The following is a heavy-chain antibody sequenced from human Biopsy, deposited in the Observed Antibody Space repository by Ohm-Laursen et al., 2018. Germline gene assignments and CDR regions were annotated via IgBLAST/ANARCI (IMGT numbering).Heavy chain of an antibody. Sequence: SLRLSCAASGFTFTHAWMSWVRQGPGKGLEWLGRIKSKSDGEATDYAAAVQGRFAISGDDSTNTFYLQMNSLKSEDTGVFYCIVDLGRGFHWGQGTLVTVSS. CDR3: IVDLGRGFH. D-gene: IGHD5-12*01. V-gene: IGHV3-15*01. CDR2: IKSKSDGEAT. CDR1: GFTFTHAW. J-gene: IGHJ4*02.